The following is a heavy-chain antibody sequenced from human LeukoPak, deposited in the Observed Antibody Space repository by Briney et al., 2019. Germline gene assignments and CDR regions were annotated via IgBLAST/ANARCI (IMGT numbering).Heavy chain of an antibody. CDR1: GYTFTGYH. J-gene: IGHJ4*02. CDR2: INPNSGDT. D-gene: IGHD4-23*01. V-gene: IGHV1-2*02. Sequence: ASVKVSCKASGYTFTGYHMHWVRQATGQGLEWMGWINPNSGDTNYAQKFQGRVTMTRDTSISTAYMELSRLRYDDTAVYYCARDYGGYFDYWGQGTLVTVSS. CDR3: ARDYGGYFDY.